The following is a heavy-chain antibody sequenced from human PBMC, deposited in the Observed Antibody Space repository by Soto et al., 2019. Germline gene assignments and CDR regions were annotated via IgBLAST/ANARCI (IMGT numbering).Heavy chain of an antibody. CDR2: INHSGST. D-gene: IGHD3-3*01. J-gene: IGHJ4*02. CDR1: GGSFSGYY. Sequence: PSETLSLTCAVYGGSFSGYYWSWIRQPPGKGLEWIGEINHSGSTNYNPSLKSRATISVDTSKNQFSLKLSSVTAADTAVYYCARVKTFWSGYFPFDYWGQGTLVTVSS. CDR3: ARVKTFWSGYFPFDY. V-gene: IGHV4-34*01.